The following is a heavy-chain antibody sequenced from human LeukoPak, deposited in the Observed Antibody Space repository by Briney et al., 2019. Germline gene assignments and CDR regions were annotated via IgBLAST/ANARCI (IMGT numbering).Heavy chain of an antibody. Sequence: GGSLRLSCAASGFTFSSYAMSWVRQAPGKGLEWVSAISGSGGSTYYADSVKGRFTISRDNSKNTLYLQMNSLRAEDTAVYYCAKDGVGAVPYYYYYMDVWGKGTTVTVSS. CDR3: AKDGVGAVPYYYYYMDV. J-gene: IGHJ6*03. CDR2: ISGSGGST. CDR1: GFTFSSYA. V-gene: IGHV3-23*01. D-gene: IGHD1-26*01.